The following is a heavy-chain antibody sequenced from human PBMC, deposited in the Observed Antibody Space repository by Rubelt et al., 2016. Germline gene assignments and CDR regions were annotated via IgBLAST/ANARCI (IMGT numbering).Heavy chain of an antibody. CDR1: GFSVRSSY. J-gene: IGHJ4*02. Sequence: EVQLVESGGGVVQPGGSLRLSCAASGFSVRSSYMSWVRQAPGKGLEWVSFISSDGTTIYYADSVKGRFTISRDKAKNALYRQRNSLGDWDTAVYYCARAAKSGNPPYWGQGTLVTVSA. CDR2: ISSDGTTI. D-gene: IGHD1-26*01. V-gene: IGHV3-48*02. CDR3: ARAAKSGNPPY.